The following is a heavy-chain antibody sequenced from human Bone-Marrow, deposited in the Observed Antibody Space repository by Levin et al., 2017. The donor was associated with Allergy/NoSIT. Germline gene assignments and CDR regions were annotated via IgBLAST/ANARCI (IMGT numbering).Heavy chain of an antibody. CDR2: ISYDGSNK. D-gene: IGHD2-2*01. J-gene: IGHJ5*02. CDR3: AKDQEEALQLPSNWFDP. Sequence: QSGGSLRLSCAASGFTFSSYGMHWVRQAPGKGLEWVAVISYDGSNKYYADSVKGRFTISRDNSKNTLYLQMNSLRAEDTAVYYCAKDQEEALQLPSNWFDPWGQGTLVTVSS. V-gene: IGHV3-30*18. CDR1: GFTFSSYG.